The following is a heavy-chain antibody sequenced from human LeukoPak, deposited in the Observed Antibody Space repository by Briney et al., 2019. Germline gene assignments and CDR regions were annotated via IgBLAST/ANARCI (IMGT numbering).Heavy chain of an antibody. V-gene: IGHV4-39*01. J-gene: IGHJ4*02. D-gene: IGHD4-17*01. CDR1: GGSISSSSYY. CDR3: ARHTRAVTTPRYFDY. CDR2: IYYSGST. Sequence: SETLSLTCTVSGGSISSSSYYWGWIRQPPGKGLEWIGSIYYSGSTYYNPSLKSRVTISVDTSKNQFSLKLSSVTAADTAVYYCARHTRAVTTPRYFDYWGQGTLVTVSS.